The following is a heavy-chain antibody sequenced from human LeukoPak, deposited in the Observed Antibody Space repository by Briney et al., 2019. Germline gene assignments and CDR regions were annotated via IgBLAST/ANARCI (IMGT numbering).Heavy chain of an antibody. CDR2: IYSGGST. J-gene: IGHJ4*02. CDR3: ARDDVGYCANGVCYADY. Sequence: GGSLRLSCAASGFTVSSNYMSWVRQAPGKGLEWVSVIYSGGSTYYADSVKGRFTISRDNSKNTLYLQMNSLRAEDTAVYYCARDDVGYCANGVCYADYWGQGTLVTVSS. CDR1: GFTVSSNY. D-gene: IGHD2-8*01. V-gene: IGHV3-53*01.